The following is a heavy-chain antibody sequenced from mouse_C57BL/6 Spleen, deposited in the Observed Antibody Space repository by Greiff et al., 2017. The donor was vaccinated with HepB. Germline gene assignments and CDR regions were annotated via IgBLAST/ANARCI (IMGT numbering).Heavy chain of an antibody. CDR1: GYTFTSYW. Sequence: VQLQQSGAELAKPGASVKLSCKASGYTFTSYWMHWVKQRPGQGLEWIGYINPSSGYTNYNQKFKDKATLTADKSSSTAYIQLRSLTYEDSAVYYCARTTMVTTVCFDYWGQGTTLTVSS. J-gene: IGHJ2*01. V-gene: IGHV1-7*01. D-gene: IGHD2-2*01. CDR2: INPSSGYT. CDR3: ARTTMVTTVCFDY.